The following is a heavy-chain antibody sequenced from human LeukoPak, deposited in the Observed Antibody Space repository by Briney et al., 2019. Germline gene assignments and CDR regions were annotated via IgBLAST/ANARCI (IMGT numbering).Heavy chain of an antibody. CDR1: GGSISSGGYY. CDR2: IYHSGST. J-gene: IGHJ3*02. CDR3: ARVQKGYCSSTSCLGGAFDI. D-gene: IGHD2-2*01. Sequence: SQTLSLTCTVSGGSISSGGYYWSWIRQPPGKGLEWIGYIYHSGSTYYNPSLKSRVTISVDRSKNQFSLKLSSVTAADTAVYYCARVQKGYCSSTSCLGGAFDIWGQGTMVTVSS. V-gene: IGHV4-30-2*01.